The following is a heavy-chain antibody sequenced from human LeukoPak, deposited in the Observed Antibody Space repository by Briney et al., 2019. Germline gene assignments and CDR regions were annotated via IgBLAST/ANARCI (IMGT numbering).Heavy chain of an antibody. D-gene: IGHD1-14*01. CDR1: GFTFSSYA. V-gene: IGHV3-30*04. Sequence: TGGSLRLSCAASGFTFSSYAMHCVRQAPGKGLEWVAVISYDGSNKYYADSVKGRFTISRDNSKNTLYLQMTRLRAEDAAVYYCARDKGFSGTKQPEYGGQGTLVTVSS. CDR2: ISYDGSNK. CDR3: ARDKGFSGTKQPEY. J-gene: IGHJ4*02.